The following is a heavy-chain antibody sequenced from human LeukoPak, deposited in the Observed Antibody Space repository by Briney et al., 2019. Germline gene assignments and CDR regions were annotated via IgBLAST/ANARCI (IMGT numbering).Heavy chain of an antibody. V-gene: IGHV4-30-4*08. J-gene: IGHJ4*02. D-gene: IGHD2-2*01. CDR2: IYYSGST. CDR3: ARGDFEELLFYFDY. Sequence: SETLSLTCTVSGGSISSSSYYWGWIRQPPGKGLEWIGYIYYSGSTYYNPSLKSRVTISVDTSKNQFSLKLSSVTAADTAVYYCARGDFEELLFYFDYWGQGTLVTVSS. CDR1: GGSISSSSYY.